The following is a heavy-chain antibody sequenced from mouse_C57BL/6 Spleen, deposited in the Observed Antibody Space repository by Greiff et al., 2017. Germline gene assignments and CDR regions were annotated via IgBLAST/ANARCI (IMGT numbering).Heavy chain of an antibody. CDR2: IDPSDSET. V-gene: IGHV1-52*01. CDR3: ARLGNTVVGEGYFDV. D-gene: IGHD1-1*01. J-gene: IGHJ1*03. Sequence: VQLQQPGAELVRPGSSVKLSCKASGYTFTSYWMHWVKQRPIQGLEWIGNIDPSDSETHYNQKFKDKATLTVDRSSSTAYMQLSSLTSEDSAVYYCARLGNTVVGEGYFDVWGTGTTVTVSS. CDR1: GYTFTSYW.